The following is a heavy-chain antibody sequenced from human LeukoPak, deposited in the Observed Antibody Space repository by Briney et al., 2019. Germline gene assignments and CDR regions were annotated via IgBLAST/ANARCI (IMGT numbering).Heavy chain of an antibody. Sequence: GGSLRLSCAASGFTFSSYSMNWVRQAPGKGLEWASSISSSSSYIYYADSVKGRFTISRDNAKNSLYLQMNSLRAEDTAVYYCARDPELPMGSGLLWFGVFDYWGQGTLVTVSS. CDR3: ARDPELPMGSGLLWFGVFDY. J-gene: IGHJ4*02. V-gene: IGHV3-21*01. CDR2: ISSSSSYI. D-gene: IGHD3-10*01. CDR1: GFTFSSYS.